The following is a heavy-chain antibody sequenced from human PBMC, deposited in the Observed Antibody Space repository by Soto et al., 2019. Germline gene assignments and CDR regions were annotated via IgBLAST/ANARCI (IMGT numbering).Heavy chain of an antibody. J-gene: IGHJ6*02. CDR1: GYTFTSYY. CDR3: ARAGGVGTTMYCDMDV. D-gene: IGHD1-26*01. Sequence: ASVKVSCKASGYTFTSYYMHWVRQAPGQGLEWMGIINPSGGSTSYAQKFQGRVTMTRDTSTSTVYMELSSLRSEDTAVYYCARAGGVGTTMYCDMDVWGQGTTVTVSS. V-gene: IGHV1-46*01. CDR2: INPSGGST.